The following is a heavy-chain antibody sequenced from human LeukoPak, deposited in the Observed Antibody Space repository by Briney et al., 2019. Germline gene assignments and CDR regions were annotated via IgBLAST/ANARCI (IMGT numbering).Heavy chain of an antibody. D-gene: IGHD2-2*02. J-gene: IGHJ4*02. CDR1: GGTFSSYA. Sequence: SVKVSCKASGGTFSSYAISWVRQAPGQGLEWMGGIIPIFGTANYAQKFQGRVTITADESTSTAYMELSSLRSEGTAVYYCARAKIVVVPAAIGPFDYWGQGTLVTVSS. V-gene: IGHV1-69*13. CDR3: ARAKIVVVPAAIGPFDY. CDR2: IIPIFGTA.